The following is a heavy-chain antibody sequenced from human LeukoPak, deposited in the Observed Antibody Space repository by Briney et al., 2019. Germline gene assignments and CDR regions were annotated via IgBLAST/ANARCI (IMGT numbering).Heavy chain of an antibody. CDR1: GGSISSSSYY. V-gene: IGHV4-39*01. CDR3: ARHFQPGAPDY. J-gene: IGHJ4*02. Sequence: SETLSLTCTVSGGSISSSSYYRGWIRQPPGKGLEWIESIYYSGSTYYNPSLKSRVTISVDTSKNQFSLKLSSVTAADTAVYYCARHFQPGAPDYWGQGTLVTVSS. D-gene: IGHD2-2*01. CDR2: IYYSGST.